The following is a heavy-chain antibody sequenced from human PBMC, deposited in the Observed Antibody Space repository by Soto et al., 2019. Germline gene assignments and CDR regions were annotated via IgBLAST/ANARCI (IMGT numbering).Heavy chain of an antibody. D-gene: IGHD1-26*01. CDR2: IYYSGST. J-gene: IGHJ4*02. V-gene: IGHV4-30-4*01. CDR1: GGSISSGDYY. CDR3: ASAVPGSYYDY. Sequence: QVQLQESGPGLVKPSQTLSLTCTVSGGSISSGDYYWSWIRQPPGKGLEWIGYIYYSGSTYYNPSPQTRXTXSXSTSNTHFALKQCSVPAAATAVYYRASAVPGSYYDYWCQGALVTVSS.